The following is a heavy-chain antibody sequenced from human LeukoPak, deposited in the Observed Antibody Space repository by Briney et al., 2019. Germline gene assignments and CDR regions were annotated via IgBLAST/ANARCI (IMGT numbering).Heavy chain of an antibody. Sequence: SETLSLTCTVSGGSISSGGYYWSWIRQHPGKGLEWIGYFYYSGSTYYNPSLKSRVTISVDTSKNQFSLKLSSVTAADTAAYYCARSIFGVVTDDAFDIWGQGTMVTVSS. J-gene: IGHJ3*02. CDR2: FYYSGST. D-gene: IGHD3-3*01. CDR1: GGSISSGGYY. CDR3: ARSIFGVVTDDAFDI. V-gene: IGHV4-31*03.